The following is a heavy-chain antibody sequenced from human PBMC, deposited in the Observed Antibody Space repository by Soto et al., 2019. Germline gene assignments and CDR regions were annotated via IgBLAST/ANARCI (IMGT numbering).Heavy chain of an antibody. V-gene: IGHV1-2*02. CDR1: GYTFTGYY. CDR3: ARDVEVEVAGKGGYYYYGMDV. J-gene: IGHJ6*02. CDR2: INPNSGGT. D-gene: IGHD6-19*01. Sequence: ASVKVSCKASGYTFTGYYMHWVRQAPGQGLEWMGWINPNSGGTNYAQKFQGRVTMTRDTSISTAYMELSRLRSDDTAVYYCARDVEVEVAGKGGYYYYGMDVWGQGTTVTVSS.